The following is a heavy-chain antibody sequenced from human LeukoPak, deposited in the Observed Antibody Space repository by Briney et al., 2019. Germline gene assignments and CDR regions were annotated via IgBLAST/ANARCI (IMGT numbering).Heavy chain of an antibody. CDR2: INPNSGGT. Sequence: ASVKVSCKASGYTFTGYYMHWVRQAPGQGLEWMGRINPNSGGTNYAQKFQGRVTMTRDTSISTAYMALSRLRSADTAVYYCARASSATFHFDYWGQGTLVTVSS. CDR3: ARASSATFHFDY. V-gene: IGHV1-2*06. CDR1: GYTFTGYY. J-gene: IGHJ4*02. D-gene: IGHD2-15*01.